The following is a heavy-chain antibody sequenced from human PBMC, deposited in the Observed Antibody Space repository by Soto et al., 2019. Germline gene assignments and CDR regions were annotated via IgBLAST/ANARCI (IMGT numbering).Heavy chain of an antibody. CDR1: GLTFRNYG. D-gene: IGHD1-26*01. V-gene: IGHV3-23*01. CDR2: ISSGGVNT. J-gene: IGHJ4*02. Sequence: LRLSCAASGLTFRNYGMTWVRQAPGKGLEWVSAISSGGVNTYFADSVKGRFTISRDNSKNTLYLQMNSLRAEDTAIYYCARCWKSGGSNYFDFWGPGTLVTVYS. CDR3: ARCWKSGGSNYFDF.